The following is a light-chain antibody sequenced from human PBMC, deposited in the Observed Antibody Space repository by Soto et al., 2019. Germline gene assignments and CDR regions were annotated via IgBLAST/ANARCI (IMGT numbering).Light chain of an antibody. CDR3: SSFSGSNNYV. Sequence: QSDLTQPPSASGSPGQSVTISCTGTSSDVGDYNFVSWYQQHPGKAPKLMIYEVSERPSGVPDRFSGSKSGNTASLTVSGLQAEDEADYYCSSFSGSNNYVFGTGTKVTVL. CDR1: SSDVGDYNF. J-gene: IGLJ1*01. CDR2: EVS. V-gene: IGLV2-8*01.